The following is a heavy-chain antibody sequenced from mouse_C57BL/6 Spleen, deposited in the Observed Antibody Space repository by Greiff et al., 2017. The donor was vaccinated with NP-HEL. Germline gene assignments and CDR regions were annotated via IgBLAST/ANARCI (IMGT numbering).Heavy chain of an antibody. CDR3: ARSVYSNYYFDY. CDR1: GYTFTSYW. J-gene: IGHJ2*01. D-gene: IGHD2-5*01. Sequence: QVQLQQSGAELVKPGASVKLSCKASGYTFTSYWMHWVKQRPGQGLEWIGMIHPNSGSTNYNEKFKSKATLTVDKSSSTAYMQLSSLTSEDSAVDYCARSVYSNYYFDYWGQGTTLTVSA. V-gene: IGHV1-64*01. CDR2: IHPNSGST.